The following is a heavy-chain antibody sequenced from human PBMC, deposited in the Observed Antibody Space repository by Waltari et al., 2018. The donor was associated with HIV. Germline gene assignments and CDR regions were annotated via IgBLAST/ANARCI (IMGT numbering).Heavy chain of an antibody. D-gene: IGHD1-26*01. V-gene: IGHV1-8*01. Sequence: QVQLVQSGAEVKKPGASVKVSCKASGYTFTSYDINGLRQATGQGLEWMGWMNPNSGNTGYAQKFQGRVTMTRNTSISTAYMELSSLRSEDTAVYYCARWGATRPPVDYWGQGTLVTVSS. J-gene: IGHJ4*02. CDR2: MNPNSGNT. CDR3: ARWGATRPPVDY. CDR1: GYTFTSYD.